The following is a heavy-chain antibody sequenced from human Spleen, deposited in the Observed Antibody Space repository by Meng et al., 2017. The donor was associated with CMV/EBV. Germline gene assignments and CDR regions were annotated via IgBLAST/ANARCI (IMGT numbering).Heavy chain of an antibody. CDR2: INVHEGTT. CDR3: AREPPLQLYFDY. D-gene: IGHD1-1*01. Sequence: KPSGNTFTSNYIPWVRQAPGQGLEWLGMINVHEGTTNRPQKFRARVTMTRDTSTSTVYMELSSLTSDDTAVYYCAREPPLQLYFDYWGQGTLVTVSS. CDR1: GNTFTSNY. J-gene: IGHJ4*02. V-gene: IGHV1-46*01.